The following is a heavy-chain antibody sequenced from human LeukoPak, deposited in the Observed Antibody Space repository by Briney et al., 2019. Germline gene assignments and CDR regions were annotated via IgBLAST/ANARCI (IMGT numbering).Heavy chain of an antibody. J-gene: IGHJ6*03. Sequence: GGSLRLSCAASGFTFSSYSMNWVRQAPGKGLEWVSYISSSSSTKYYADSVKGRFTISRDNAKNSLFLQMNSLRAEDTAVYYCARVLRYCSGGNCYSGGLGYMDVWGKGTTVTISS. D-gene: IGHD2-15*01. V-gene: IGHV3-48*04. CDR2: ISSSSSTK. CDR1: GFTFSSYS. CDR3: ARVLRYCSGGNCYSGGLGYMDV.